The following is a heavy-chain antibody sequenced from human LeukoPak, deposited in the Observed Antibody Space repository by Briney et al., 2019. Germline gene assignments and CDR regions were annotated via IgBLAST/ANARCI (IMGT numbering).Heavy chain of an antibody. J-gene: IGHJ6*02. D-gene: IGHD6-13*01. CDR1: GFSFTRYW. CDR3: ATSYSKSSTFYYYGMDV. Sequence: GESLKISCKGSGFSFTRYWIGWVRQMPGKGLEWMGVIYPGDSSTRYSPSFQGQVTISADKSVSTVYLQWRSLKASDTAMYYCATSYSKSSTFYYYGMDVWGQGTTVTVS. CDR2: IYPGDSST. V-gene: IGHV5-51*01.